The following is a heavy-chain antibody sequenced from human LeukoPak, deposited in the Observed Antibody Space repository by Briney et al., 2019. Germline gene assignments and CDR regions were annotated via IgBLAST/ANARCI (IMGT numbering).Heavy chain of an antibody. CDR1: GGSFSGYY. CDR3: ARLQLLSPTRYYFYGMDV. Sequence: SETLSLTCAVYGGSFSGYYWSWIRQPPGKGLEWIGEINHSGSTNYNPSLKSRVTISVDTSKNQFSLKLSSVTAADTAVYYCARLQLLSPTRYYFYGMDVWGQGTTVTVSS. CDR2: INHSGST. D-gene: IGHD2-2*01. J-gene: IGHJ6*02. V-gene: IGHV4-34*01.